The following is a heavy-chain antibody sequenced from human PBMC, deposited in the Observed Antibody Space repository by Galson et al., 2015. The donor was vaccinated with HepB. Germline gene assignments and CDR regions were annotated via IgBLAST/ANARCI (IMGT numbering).Heavy chain of an antibody. D-gene: IGHD3-3*01. CDR3: ARLGMPYDFWSGYYPSPIDY. Sequence: SLRLSCAASGFTFSSYWMSWVRQAPGKGLEWVANIKQDGSEKYYVDSVKGRFTISRDNAKNSLYLQMNSLRAEDTAVYYCARLGMPYDFWSGYYPSPIDYWGQGTLVTVSS. J-gene: IGHJ4*02. CDR2: IKQDGSEK. V-gene: IGHV3-7*01. CDR1: GFTFSSYW.